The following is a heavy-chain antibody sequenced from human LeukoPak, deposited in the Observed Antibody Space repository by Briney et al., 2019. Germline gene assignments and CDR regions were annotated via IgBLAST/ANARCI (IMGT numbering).Heavy chain of an antibody. CDR3: ARHVVGPLYYDSSGYSLNYYFDY. D-gene: IGHD3-22*01. J-gene: IGHJ4*02. Sequence: SETLSPTWTVPGGSISSYYWSWIRQPPGKGMEWSGYIYYSGSTNYNPSLKSRVTISVDTPKNQFSLKLSSVTAADTAVYYCARHVVGPLYYDSSGYSLNYYFDYWGQGTLVTVSS. CDR1: GGSISSYY. CDR2: IYYSGST. V-gene: IGHV4-59*08.